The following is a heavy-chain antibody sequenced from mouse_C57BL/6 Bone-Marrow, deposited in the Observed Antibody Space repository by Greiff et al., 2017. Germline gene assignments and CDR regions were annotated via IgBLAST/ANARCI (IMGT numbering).Heavy chain of an antibody. CDR2: IRSKSNNYAT. Sequence: EVKVVESGGGLVQPKGSLTLSCAASGFSFNTYAMNWVRQAPGKGLEWVARIRSKSNNYATYYDDSVKDRFTISRDDSESMLYLQMNNLKTEDTAMYYCLMRGFAYWGQGTLVTVSA. J-gene: IGHJ3*01. CDR3: LMRGFAY. CDR1: GFSFNTYA. V-gene: IGHV10-1*01.